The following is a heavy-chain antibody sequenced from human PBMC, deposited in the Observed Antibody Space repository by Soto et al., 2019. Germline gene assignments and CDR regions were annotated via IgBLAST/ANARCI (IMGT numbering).Heavy chain of an antibody. J-gene: IGHJ4*02. Sequence: QVHLQESGPGLVKPSETLSLTCIVTGDSMGSGGHYYNWIRQLPGKGLEWIGYVYYSGATHYNPSLRARATISRDTAKNPFFLRLISVTAADTAVYFCTRGKDLEPTVWGYWGQGTQVTVSS. D-gene: IGHD7-27*01. CDR3: TRGKDLEPTVWGY. V-gene: IGHV4-31*03. CDR1: GDSMGSGGHY. CDR2: VYYSGAT.